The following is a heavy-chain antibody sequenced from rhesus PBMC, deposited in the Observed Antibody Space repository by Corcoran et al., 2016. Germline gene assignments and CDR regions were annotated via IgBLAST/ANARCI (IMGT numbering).Heavy chain of an antibody. CDR2: IYGSSTSN. Sequence: QVQLQESGPGVVQPSETLSLTCAGSGRSIRSSYRWSWIRRPPGTGLEWIGYIYGSSTSNNYNPALKSLVTISKDMSKNQFSLKLSAVTAADLAVYYCARSIRYRTYYFDYWGQGGPVTVSS. J-gene: IGHJ4*01. CDR1: GRSIRSSYR. CDR3: ARSIRYRTYYFDY. V-gene: IGHV4S10*01. D-gene: IGHD5-24*01.